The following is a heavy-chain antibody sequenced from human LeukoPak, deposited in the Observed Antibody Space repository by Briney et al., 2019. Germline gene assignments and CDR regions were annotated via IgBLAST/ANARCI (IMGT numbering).Heavy chain of an antibody. CDR2: IYSDGSNK. D-gene: IGHD3-3*01. J-gene: IGHJ4*02. V-gene: IGHV3-30*12. CDR1: GFTFSDYG. Sequence: PGGSLRLSCAASGFTFSDYGIHWVRQAPGKGLEWVGVIYSDGSNKYFIDSVKGRFTNSRDDAKNTVFLQMNSLRVDDTSVYYCARDLKSGYMDSWGQGTLVTVSS. CDR3: ARDLKSGYMDS.